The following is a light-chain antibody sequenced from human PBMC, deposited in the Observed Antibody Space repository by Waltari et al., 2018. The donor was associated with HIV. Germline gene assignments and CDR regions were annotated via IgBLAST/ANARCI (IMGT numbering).Light chain of an antibody. CDR3: TSYTSLTTVV. Sequence: QSVLTQPASVSGSPGQSITISCTGTNDDIGSYIYVSWYQQHPGKAPKLLMYDVGSRPSGVSDRFSGSKSGHTASLTISGSQTEDEAHYYCTSYTSLTTVVFGGGTKLTVL. J-gene: IGLJ2*01. CDR1: NDDIGSYIY. CDR2: DVG. V-gene: IGLV2-14*03.